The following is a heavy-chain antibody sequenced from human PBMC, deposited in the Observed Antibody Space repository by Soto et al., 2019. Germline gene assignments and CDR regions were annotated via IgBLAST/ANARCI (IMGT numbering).Heavy chain of an antibody. Sequence: GESLKISCAASGFTFSSYSMNWVRQAPGKGLEWVSSITSSSTYTYYADSLKGRVTISRDNAKNSLWLQMSSLRGEDTAVYYCVRGSFCSGGSCYLDYWGQGALVTVSS. CDR1: GFTFSSYS. J-gene: IGHJ4*02. V-gene: IGHV3-21*01. CDR2: ITSSSTYT. CDR3: VRGSFCSGGSCYLDY. D-gene: IGHD2-15*01.